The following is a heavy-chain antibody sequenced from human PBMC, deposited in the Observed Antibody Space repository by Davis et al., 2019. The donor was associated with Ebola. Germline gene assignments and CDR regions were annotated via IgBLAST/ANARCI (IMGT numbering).Heavy chain of an antibody. V-gene: IGHV3-74*01. J-gene: IGHJ3*02. CDR3: ARGYCSGTCFAGAFDI. Sequence: PGGSLRLSCAASGFTFRGYWMLWVRQRPGKGLEWVSRINPEESVTNYAESVKGRFTISRDNAKNSLYLQMNSLGAEDTAVYYCARGYCSGTCFAGAFDIWGQGTMVTVSS. CDR2: INPEESVT. CDR1: GFTFRGYW. D-gene: IGHD2-15*01.